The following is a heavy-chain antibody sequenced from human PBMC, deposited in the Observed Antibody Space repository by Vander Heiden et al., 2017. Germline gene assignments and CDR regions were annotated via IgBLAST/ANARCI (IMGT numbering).Heavy chain of an antibody. J-gene: IGHJ6*02. CDR1: GLTFSSSR. CDR3: ARGTYSGYDYGSHYGMDV. D-gene: IGHD5-12*01. V-gene: IGHV3-48*02. Sequence: EVQLVESGGCLVQPGGSLRLSCAVPGLTFSSSRLNWVRQAPGKGLEWISYIRTSRSIIYYADSVKGRFTISRDNAKNSLYLQMNSLRDEHTAVYYCARGTYSGYDYGSHYGMDVWGQGPTVTVSS. CDR2: IRTSRSII.